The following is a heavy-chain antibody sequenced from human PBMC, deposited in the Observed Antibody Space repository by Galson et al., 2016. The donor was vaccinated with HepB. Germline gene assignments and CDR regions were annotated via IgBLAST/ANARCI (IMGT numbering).Heavy chain of an antibody. J-gene: IGHJ4*02. CDR1: GFTFSDYA. CDR2: FSSNGATT. V-gene: IGHV3-23*01. Sequence: SLRLSCAVSGFTFSDYAMSWVRQAPGKGPEWVSAFSSNGATTYHADSVKGRFTISRDNSKSTLYLQMNSLRVEDTAVYYCAKAHPSPTATGGFWGQGTLVIVSS. CDR3: AKAHPSPTATGGF. D-gene: IGHD7-27*01.